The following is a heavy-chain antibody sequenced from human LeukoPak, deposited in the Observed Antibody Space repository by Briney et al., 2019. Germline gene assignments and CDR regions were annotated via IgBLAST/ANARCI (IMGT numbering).Heavy chain of an antibody. CDR3: ARDPGYSYGYPDAFDI. J-gene: IGHJ3*02. CDR2: IWYDGSNK. D-gene: IGHD5-18*01. CDR1: GFSFSVYW. V-gene: IGHV3-33*08. Sequence: GGSLRLSCAASGFSFSVYWMSWVRQAPGKGLEWVAVIWYDGSNKYYADSVKGRFTISRDNSKNTLYLQMNSLRAEDTAVYYCARDPGYSYGYPDAFDIWGQGTMVTVSS.